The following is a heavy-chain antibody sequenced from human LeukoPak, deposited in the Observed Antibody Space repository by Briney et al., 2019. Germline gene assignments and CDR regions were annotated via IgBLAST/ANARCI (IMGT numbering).Heavy chain of an antibody. Sequence: SETLSLTCTVSGDSVSSSNYYWGWIRQPPGKGLEWIGSIYYSGSTYYNPSLKSRVTISVDTSKNQFSLKLSSVTAADTAVYYCARDLGFPRLLLHYGMDVWGQGTTVTVSS. CDR3: ARDLGFPRLLLHYGMDV. CDR1: GDSVSSSNYY. V-gene: IGHV4-39*02. CDR2: IYYSGST. J-gene: IGHJ6*02. D-gene: IGHD3-22*01.